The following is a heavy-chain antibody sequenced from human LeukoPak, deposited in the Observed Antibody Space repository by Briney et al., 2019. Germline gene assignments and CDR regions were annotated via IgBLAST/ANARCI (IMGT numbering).Heavy chain of an antibody. Sequence: GGTLRLSCAASGFTFSSYGMRWVRQAPGKGLEWVSTISGSGGSTYYADSVKGRFTISRDNTKNSLYLQLNSLRADDTAIYYCVRDTKDYWGQGTLVTVSS. CDR2: ISGSGGST. J-gene: IGHJ4*02. CDR1: GFTFSSYG. CDR3: VRDTKDY. D-gene: IGHD2-8*01. V-gene: IGHV3-23*01.